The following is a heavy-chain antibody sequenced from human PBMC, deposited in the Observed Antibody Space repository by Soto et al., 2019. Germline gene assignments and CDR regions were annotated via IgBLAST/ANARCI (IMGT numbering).Heavy chain of an antibody. J-gene: IGHJ3*02. V-gene: IGHV3-64D*06. CDR2: ISSNGGST. Sequence: GGSLRLSCSASGFTFSSYAMHWVRQAPGKGLEYVSVISSNGGSTYHADSVKGRSTISRDNSTHTLYLPMSSLRAADTAVYYCVKGVKGSTLIPYYYDSSGYYYDAFNIWGQGTKVTVSS. CDR1: GFTFSSYA. D-gene: IGHD3-22*01. CDR3: VKGVKGSTLIPYYYDSSGYYYDAFNI.